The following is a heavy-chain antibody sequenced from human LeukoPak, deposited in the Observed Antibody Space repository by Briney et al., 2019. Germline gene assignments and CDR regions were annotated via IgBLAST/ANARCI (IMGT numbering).Heavy chain of an antibody. CDR1: DYTFSSYG. Sequence: GASVKVSCKASDYTFSSYGITWVRQAPGQGLEWMGWISAYNGATNYAQKFQGRVTMSTDTSTSTAYMELRSLRSDDTAVYYCARDSSAWYGVLDYWGQGTPVTVSS. J-gene: IGHJ4*02. CDR2: ISAYNGAT. CDR3: ARDSSAWYGVLDY. V-gene: IGHV1-18*01. D-gene: IGHD6-19*01.